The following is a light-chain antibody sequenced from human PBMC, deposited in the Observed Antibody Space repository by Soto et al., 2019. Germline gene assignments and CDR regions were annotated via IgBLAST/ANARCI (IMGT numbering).Light chain of an antibody. J-gene: IGLJ1*01. V-gene: IGLV3-1*01. CDR3: QAWDSSTPNYV. CDR1: KLGDKY. Sequence: SYELNQPPSVSVSPGQTASITCSGDKLGDKYACWYQQKPGQSPVLVIYQDSKRPSGIPERFSGSNSGNTATLTISGTQAMDEADYYCQAWDSSTPNYVFGTGTKLTVL. CDR2: QDS.